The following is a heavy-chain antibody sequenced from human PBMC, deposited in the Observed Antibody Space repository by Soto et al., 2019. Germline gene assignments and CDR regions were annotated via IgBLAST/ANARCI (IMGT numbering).Heavy chain of an antibody. CDR2: INPKSGGT. V-gene: IGHV1-2*04. D-gene: IGHD6-13*01. Sequence: ASVKVSCKASGYTFTGHYMHWVRQAPGQGLEWMGWINPKSGGTNYGQKFQGWVTMTRDTSISTAYMELSGLKSDDTALYYCARDRNGEGNSSSWYELWDYRGQGNLVPVSS. CDR3: ARDRNGEGNSSSWYELWDY. CDR1: GYTFTGHY. J-gene: IGHJ4*02.